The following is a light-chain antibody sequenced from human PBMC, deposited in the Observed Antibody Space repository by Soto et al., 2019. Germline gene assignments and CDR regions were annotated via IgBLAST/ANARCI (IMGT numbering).Light chain of an antibody. CDR2: GAS. J-gene: IGKJ1*01. CDR3: QHYDWSLTWT. Sequence: EIVLTQSPATLSLSPGDRATLSCRASRSVGSSLAWYQQKPGQAPRLLIYGASNRATGIPDRFSGSESGTDFTLTISSLEPEDFAVYYCQHYDWSLTWTFGPGTKVDIK. CDR1: RSVGSS. V-gene: IGKV3-11*01.